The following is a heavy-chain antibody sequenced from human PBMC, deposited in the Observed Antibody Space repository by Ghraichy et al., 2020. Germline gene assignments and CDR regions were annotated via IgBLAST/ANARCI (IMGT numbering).Heavy chain of an antibody. D-gene: IGHD3-10*01. V-gene: IGHV4-39*01. CDR1: GGSISSSSYY. J-gene: IGHJ5*02. CDR2: IYYSGST. Sequence: SETLSLTCTVSGGSISSSSYYWGWIRQPPGKGLEWIGSIYYSGSTYYNPSLKSRVTISVDTSKNQFSLKLSSVTAADTAVYYCARPYGSGSPFNWFDPWGQGTLVTVSS. CDR3: ARPYGSGSPFNWFDP.